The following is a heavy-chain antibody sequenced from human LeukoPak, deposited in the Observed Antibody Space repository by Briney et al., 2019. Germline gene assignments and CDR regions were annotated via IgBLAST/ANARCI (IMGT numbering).Heavy chain of an antibody. CDR1: GYSFTSYW. D-gene: IGHD5-24*01. CDR2: IYPGDSDT. J-gene: IGHJ4*02. V-gene: IGHV5-51*01. CDR3: ARPEGEMASHPYYFDY. Sequence: GESLKISCKGSGYSFTSYWIGWVRQMPGKGLEWMGIIYPGDSDTRYSPSFQGQVTISADKSINTAYLQWSSLKASDTAMYYCARPEGEMASHPYYFDYWGQGTLVTVSS.